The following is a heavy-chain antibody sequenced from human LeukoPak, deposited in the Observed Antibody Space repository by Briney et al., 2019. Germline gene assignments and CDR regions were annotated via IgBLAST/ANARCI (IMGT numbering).Heavy chain of an antibody. V-gene: IGHV4-4*07. D-gene: IGHD6-19*01. J-gene: IGHJ4*02. CDR3: ARQGGSSGWYNY. CDR1: GGSISSYY. Sequence: SETLSLTCTVSGGSISSYYWSWIRQPAGKGLEWIGRIYTSGSTNYNPSLKSRVTMSVDTSENQFSLELSSVTAADTAVYYCARQGGSSGWYNYWGQGTLVTVSS. CDR2: IYTSGST.